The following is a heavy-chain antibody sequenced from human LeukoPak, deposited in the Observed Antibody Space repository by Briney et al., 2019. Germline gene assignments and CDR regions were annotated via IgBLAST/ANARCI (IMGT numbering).Heavy chain of an antibody. CDR3: ASSGAITIPYYYYMDV. D-gene: IGHD3-3*01. CDR1: GFTFSSYS. Sequence: GGSLRLSCAASGFTFSSYSMNWVRQAPGKGLEWVSYISSSSTIYYADSVKGRFTISRDNAKNSLYLQMNSLRAEDTAVYYCASSGAITIPYYYYMDVWGKGTTVTVSS. V-gene: IGHV3-48*04. CDR2: ISSSSTI. J-gene: IGHJ6*03.